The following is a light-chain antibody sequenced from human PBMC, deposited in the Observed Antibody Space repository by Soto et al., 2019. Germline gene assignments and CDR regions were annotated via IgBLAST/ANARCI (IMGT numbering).Light chain of an antibody. Sequence: QSVLTQPPSASGSPGQSVTISCTGTSSDVGRYNYVSWYQQHPGKAPKLMIYEVTKRPSGVPDRFSGSKSGNTASLTVSGLQAEDEADYYCSSYAGTNNFVVFGGGTKLPS. CDR2: EVT. J-gene: IGLJ2*01. V-gene: IGLV2-8*01. CDR3: SSYAGTNNFVV. CDR1: SSDVGRYNY.